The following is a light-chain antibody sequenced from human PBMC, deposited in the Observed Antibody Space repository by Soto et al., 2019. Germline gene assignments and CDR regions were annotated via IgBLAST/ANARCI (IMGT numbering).Light chain of an antibody. V-gene: IGKV1-12*01. CDR3: QLATSFPPVRT. Sequence: DIQXXQSPSSVSAXXXXRVTXXCXASQRSGGWIAWFQQKPGQAPRALIYGGTLLQSGVPSRFSGSDSGAEFTLTISSLQPEDFATYFCQLATSFPPVRTFGGGTKVEIK. CDR2: GGT. J-gene: IGKJ4*01. CDR1: QRSGGW.